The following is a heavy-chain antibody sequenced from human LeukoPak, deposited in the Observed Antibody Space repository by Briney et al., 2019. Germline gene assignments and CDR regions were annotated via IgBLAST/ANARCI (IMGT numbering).Heavy chain of an antibody. Sequence: PSETLSLTCTVSGGSVYSASYYWSWIRQPPGKGLEWIGYIYYSGSTKYNPSLKSRVTISVDASKTQFSLKLNSVTAADTAVYYCARGSRELYYFDYWGQGTLVTVSS. CDR3: ARGSRELYYFDY. J-gene: IGHJ4*02. V-gene: IGHV4-61*01. CDR1: GGSVYSASYY. CDR2: IYYSGST. D-gene: IGHD1-7*01.